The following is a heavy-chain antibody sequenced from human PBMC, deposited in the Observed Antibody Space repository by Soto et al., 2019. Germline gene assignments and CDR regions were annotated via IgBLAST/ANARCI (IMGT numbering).Heavy chain of an antibody. Sequence: PGVSLRLSCAASGFTFSSYGMHWVRQAPGKGLEWVAVISYDGSNKYYADSVKGRFTISRDNSKNTLYLQMNSLRAEDTAVYYCAKEPDYDFWSGPSWAIDDWGQGTLVTVSS. CDR3: AKEPDYDFWSGPSWAIDD. J-gene: IGHJ4*02. CDR2: ISYDGSNK. V-gene: IGHV3-30*18. D-gene: IGHD3-3*01. CDR1: GFTFSSYG.